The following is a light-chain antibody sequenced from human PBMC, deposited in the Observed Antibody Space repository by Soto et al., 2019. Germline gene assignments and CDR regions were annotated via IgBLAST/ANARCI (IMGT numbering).Light chain of an antibody. Sequence: DIQMTQSPSTLSASVGDRVNISCRVSQSITKWLAWYQQKPGKVPKLLIYKASTLESGVPSRFSGSGSGTEFTLTISSLQPDDFATYYCQHYKMYSPWTFGQGTKVDIK. CDR1: QSITKW. J-gene: IGKJ1*01. CDR2: KAS. V-gene: IGKV1-5*03. CDR3: QHYKMYSPWT.